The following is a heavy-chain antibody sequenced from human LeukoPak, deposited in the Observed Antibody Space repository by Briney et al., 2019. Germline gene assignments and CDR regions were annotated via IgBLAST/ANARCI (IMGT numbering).Heavy chain of an antibody. CDR3: ARDRSLDY. V-gene: IGHV3-30*04. CDR2: ISYDGTNK. J-gene: IGHJ4*02. CDR1: GFTLSSYP. Sequence: PGGSLRLSCAASGFTLSSYPMHWVRQAPGKGLEWVAVISYDGTNKYYADSVKGRFTISRDNSKNTLYLQMNSLRAEDTAVYYCARDRSLDYWGQGTLVTVSS.